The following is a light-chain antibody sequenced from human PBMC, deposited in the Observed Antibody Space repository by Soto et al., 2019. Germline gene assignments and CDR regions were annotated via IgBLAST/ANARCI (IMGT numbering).Light chain of an antibody. Sequence: DSQMTQFPSTLSASVGDRVTITCRASQSISPWLAWYQQKPGKAPKILISKASTLQSGVPPRFSGSASGTEFLLTISSLQPDDFVNYYCQQYERYPMTFGGGTKVEIK. CDR2: KAS. V-gene: IGKV1-5*03. J-gene: IGKJ4*01. CDR1: QSISPW. CDR3: QQYERYPMT.